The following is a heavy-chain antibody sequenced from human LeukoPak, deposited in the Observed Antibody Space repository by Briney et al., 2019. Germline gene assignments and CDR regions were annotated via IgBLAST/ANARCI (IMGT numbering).Heavy chain of an antibody. CDR3: ARDREMATIGYYYYYYMDV. CDR2: INPNGGGT. CDR1: GYTFTGYY. Sequence: ASVKVCCKASGYTFTGYYMHWVRQAPGQGREWMGWINPNGGGTNYAQKFQGRVTMTRDTSISTAYMELSRLRSDDTAVYYCARDREMATIGYYYYYYMDVWGKGTTVTVSS. V-gene: IGHV1-2*02. D-gene: IGHD5-24*01. J-gene: IGHJ6*03.